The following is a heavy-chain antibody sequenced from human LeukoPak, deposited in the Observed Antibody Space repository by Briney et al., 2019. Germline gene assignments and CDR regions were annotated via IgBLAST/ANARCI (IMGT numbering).Heavy chain of an antibody. CDR2: ISSSSSSI. CDR3: ARAGGGYNYDDY. D-gene: IGHD5-12*01. Sequence: GGSLRLSCAASGFTFSSYSMNWVRQAPGKGLEWISYISSSSSSIYYADSVKGRFTISRDNAKNPLYLQMNSLRDEDTAVYYCARAGGGYNYDDYWGQGTLVTVSS. CDR1: GFTFSSYS. J-gene: IGHJ4*02. V-gene: IGHV3-48*02.